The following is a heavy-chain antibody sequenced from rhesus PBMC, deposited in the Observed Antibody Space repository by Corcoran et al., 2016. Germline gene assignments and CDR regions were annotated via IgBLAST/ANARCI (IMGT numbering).Heavy chain of an antibody. J-gene: IGHJ4*01. CDR3: ARDTGLDY. D-gene: IGHD3S6*01. Sequence: EVQLVQSGAEVKRPGESLKISCKTSGYSFTSDWISWVRQMPGKGLEWMGAIDPSDSDTRYNPSFQGQVTISADKSISTAYLQWSRLKASDTATYYCARDTGLDYWGQGVLVTVSS. CDR1: GYSFTSDW. CDR2: IDPSDSDT. V-gene: IGHV5-20*01.